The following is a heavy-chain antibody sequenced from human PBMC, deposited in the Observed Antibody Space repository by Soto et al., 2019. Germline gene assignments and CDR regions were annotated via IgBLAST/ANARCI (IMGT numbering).Heavy chain of an antibody. Sequence: ASVKVSCKASGYTFTSYAMHWVRQAPGQRLEWMGWINAGNGNTKYSQKFQGRVTITRDTSASTAYMELSSLRSEDTAVYYCARGTGAENTFYYYYGMDVWGQGTTVTVSS. CDR3: ARGTGAENTFYYYYGMDV. D-gene: IGHD3-10*01. V-gene: IGHV1-3*01. J-gene: IGHJ6*02. CDR1: GYTFTSYA. CDR2: INAGNGNT.